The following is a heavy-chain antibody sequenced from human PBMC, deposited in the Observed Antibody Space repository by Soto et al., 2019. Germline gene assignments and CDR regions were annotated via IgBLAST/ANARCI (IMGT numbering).Heavy chain of an antibody. Sequence: QVQLQESGPGLVKPSQTLSLTCTVSGGSISSGGYYWSWIRQHPGKGLEWIGYIYYSGSTYYNPSLKSRVTISVDTSKNQFSLKLSSVTAADTAVYYCARGHGGGSYSENWFDPWGQGTLVTVSS. CDR2: IYYSGST. D-gene: IGHD1-26*01. CDR3: ARGHGGGSYSENWFDP. CDR1: GGSISSGGYY. V-gene: IGHV4-31*03. J-gene: IGHJ5*02.